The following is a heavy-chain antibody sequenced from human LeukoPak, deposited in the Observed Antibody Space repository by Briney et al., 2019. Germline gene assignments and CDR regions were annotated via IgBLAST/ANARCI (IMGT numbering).Heavy chain of an antibody. CDR1: GFTFSSYA. V-gene: IGHV3-30-3*01. D-gene: IGHD1-1*01. J-gene: IGHJ5*02. Sequence: GGSLRLSCAASGFTFSSYAMHWVRQAPGKGLEWVAVISYDGSNKYYADSVKGRFTISRDNSKNTLYLQMNSLRAEDTAVYYCARNSIQLERQRWFYPWGQGTLVTVSS. CDR2: ISYDGSNK. CDR3: ARNSIQLERQRWFYP.